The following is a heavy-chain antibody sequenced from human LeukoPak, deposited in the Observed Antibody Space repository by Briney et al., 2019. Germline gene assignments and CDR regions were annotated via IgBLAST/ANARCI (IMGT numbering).Heavy chain of an antibody. CDR2: IYFTGIT. Sequence: SETLSLTCTVSGDSISSSYWSWIRQPPGKGLEWIGYIYFTGITNYNPSLRSRVTMSLDTSKNQFPLKLNSVTAADTAVYYCARSSGAFDYWGQGALVTVSS. CDR1: GDSISSSY. V-gene: IGHV4-59*01. CDR3: ARSSGAFDY. J-gene: IGHJ4*02.